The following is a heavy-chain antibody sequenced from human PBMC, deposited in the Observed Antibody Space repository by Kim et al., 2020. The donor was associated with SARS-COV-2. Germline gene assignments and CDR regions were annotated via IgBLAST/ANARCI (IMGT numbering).Heavy chain of an antibody. J-gene: IGHJ4*02. V-gene: IGHV3-23*01. D-gene: IGHD4-17*01. CDR1: GFTFSSYA. Sequence: GGSLRLSCAASGFTFSSYAMSWVRQAPGKGLEWVSAISGSGGSTYYAVSVKGRFTISRDNSKNTLYLQMNSLRAEDTAVYYCAKGAHPSFYGDYSRGWNDYWGQGTLVTVSS. CDR3: AKGAHPSFYGDYSRGWNDY. CDR2: ISGSGGST.